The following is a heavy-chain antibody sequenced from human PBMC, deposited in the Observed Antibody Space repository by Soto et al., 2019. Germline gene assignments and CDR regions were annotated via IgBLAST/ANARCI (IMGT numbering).Heavy chain of an antibody. Sequence: GGSLRLSCAVSGGTFNRHAINWVRQAPGKGLEWVAVISFDGKNKYYGDSVEGRFTVSRENFNNTVYLQMNSLRGEDTAVYFCARDRWEQAPPRYYYGMDVWGQGTTVTVSS. CDR3: ARDRWEQAPPRYYYGMDV. CDR1: GGTFNRHA. CDR2: ISFDGKNK. D-gene: IGHD1-26*01. J-gene: IGHJ6*02. V-gene: IGHV3-30*04.